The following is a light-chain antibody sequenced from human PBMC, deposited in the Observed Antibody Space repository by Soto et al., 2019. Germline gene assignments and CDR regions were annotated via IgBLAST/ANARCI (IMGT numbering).Light chain of an antibody. CDR2: GAS. CDR1: QSIRSN. J-gene: IGKJ5*01. Sequence: EIVMTQSPATLSVSPGERATLSCRASQSIRSNLGWYQRKPGQAPRLLIYGASTRATGVPARFSGSGSGTEFTLTISSLQSEDSAVYYCQQYNNWPPFTFGQGTRLEIK. V-gene: IGKV3-15*01. CDR3: QQYNNWPPFT.